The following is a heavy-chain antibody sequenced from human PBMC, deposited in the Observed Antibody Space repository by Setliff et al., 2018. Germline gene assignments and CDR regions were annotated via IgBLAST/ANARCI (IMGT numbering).Heavy chain of an antibody. J-gene: IGHJ3*02. CDR1: AYILSSYG. D-gene: IGHD2-15*01. V-gene: IGHV1-18*01. Sequence: ASVKVSCKASAYILSSYGISWVRQAPGEGLEWMGWISPYNGVTSYAQRFQGRVTMTTDTSKSAAYLELMSLRSDDTAVYYCAISSLSICSGDTCPNAFDIWGQGTMVTVSS. CDR2: ISPYNGVT. CDR3: AISSLSICSGDTCPNAFDI.